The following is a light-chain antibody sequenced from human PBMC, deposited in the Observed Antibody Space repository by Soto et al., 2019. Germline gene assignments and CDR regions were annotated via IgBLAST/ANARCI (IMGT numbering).Light chain of an antibody. CDR2: DAS. V-gene: IGKV3-20*01. J-gene: IGKJ1*01. CDR1: QSASSSY. CDR3: QQYGSSGT. Sequence: ETVLTQSPGTLSLSPGERATLSCRASQSASSSYLAWYQQKPGQAPRLLIYDASNRATGIPARFSGSGSGTDFTLTISRLEPEDFAVYYCQQYGSSGTFGQGTKVDIK.